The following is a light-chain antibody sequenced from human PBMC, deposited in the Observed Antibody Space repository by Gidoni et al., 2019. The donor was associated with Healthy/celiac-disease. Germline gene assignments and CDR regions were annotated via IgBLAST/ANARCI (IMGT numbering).Light chain of an antibody. CDR1: SSNIGAGYD. V-gene: IGLV1-40*01. J-gene: IGLJ2*01. Sequence: QSVLTPPPSVPGAPGQRVTISCTGSSSNIGAGYDVHWYQQLPGTAPKLLIYGNSNRPSGVPDRFSGSKSGTSASLAITGLQAEDEADYYCQSYDSSLSGPVVFGGGTKLTVL. CDR3: QSYDSSLSGPVV. CDR2: GNS.